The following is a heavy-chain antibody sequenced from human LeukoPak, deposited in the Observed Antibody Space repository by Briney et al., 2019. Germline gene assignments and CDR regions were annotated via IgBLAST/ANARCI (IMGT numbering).Heavy chain of an antibody. V-gene: IGHV3-23*01. D-gene: IGHD2-15*01. J-gene: IGHJ6*03. CDR1: GFTFSDYA. CDR3: AKDTSAWWYHRAYMNV. Sequence: GGSLRLSCAASGFTFSDYAMSWVRQAPGGGLEWVSAISGSGDKTFHADSVKGRFTTSRDNSKNTLSLQMSSLRVEDSAVYFCAKDTSAWWYHRAYMNVWGTGTTVTVS. CDR2: ISGSGDKT.